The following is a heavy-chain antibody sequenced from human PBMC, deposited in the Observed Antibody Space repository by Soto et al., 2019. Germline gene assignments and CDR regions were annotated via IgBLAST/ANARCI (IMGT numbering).Heavy chain of an antibody. Sequence: QVQLVESGGGVVQPGTSLRLSCAASGFTFSRFGMHWVRQAPGKGLEWVGVILNDGSNEKYADSVKGRFTISRDNSKNTLYLQMNSLRAEDAAVYYCARDDDFDDNGLDYWGQGTLVTVSS. CDR1: GFTFSRFG. D-gene: IGHD4-17*01. J-gene: IGHJ4*02. CDR2: ILNDGSNE. V-gene: IGHV3-33*01. CDR3: ARDDDFDDNGLDY.